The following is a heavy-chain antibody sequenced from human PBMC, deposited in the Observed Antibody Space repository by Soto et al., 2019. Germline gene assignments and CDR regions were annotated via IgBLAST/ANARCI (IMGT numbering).Heavy chain of an antibody. CDR3: ARDGGGCSGGSCYYYGMDV. J-gene: IGHJ6*02. Sequence: ASVKVSCKASGYTFTSYGISWVRQAPGQGLEWMGWISAYNGNTNYAQKLQGRVTMTTDTSTSTAYMELRSLRSDDTAVYYCARDGGGCSGGSCYYYGMDVWGQATTVTVSS. D-gene: IGHD2-15*01. CDR2: ISAYNGNT. V-gene: IGHV1-18*04. CDR1: GYTFTSYG.